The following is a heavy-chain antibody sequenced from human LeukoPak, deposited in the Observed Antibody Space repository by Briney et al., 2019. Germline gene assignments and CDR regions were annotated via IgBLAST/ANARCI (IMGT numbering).Heavy chain of an antibody. CDR3: ATYSGYDRIFDY. V-gene: IGHV3-23*01. J-gene: IGHJ4*02. CDR1: GFTFSSYA. CDR2: ISGSGGST. D-gene: IGHD5-12*01. Sequence: RTGGSLRLSCAASGFTFSSYAMSWVRQAPGKGLEWVSAISGSGGSTYYADSVKGRFTISRDNAKNSLFLQMNSLRAEDTAVYYCATYSGYDRIFDYWGQGTLVTVSS.